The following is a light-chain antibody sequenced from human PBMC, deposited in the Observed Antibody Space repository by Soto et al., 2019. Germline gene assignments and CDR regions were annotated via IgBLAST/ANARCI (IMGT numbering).Light chain of an antibody. J-gene: IGKJ2*01. V-gene: IGKV1-5*03. CDR3: QQYSSYSRFT. CDR1: QSISSW. CDR2: QAS. Sequence: DIQMTQSPSTLSASVGDRVTITCRASQSISSWLAWCQQKPGKAPKLLIYQASSLKRGVPSRFSGSGSGTEFTLTISSLEPEDFAGYYCQQYSSYSRFTFGQGTKLEIK.